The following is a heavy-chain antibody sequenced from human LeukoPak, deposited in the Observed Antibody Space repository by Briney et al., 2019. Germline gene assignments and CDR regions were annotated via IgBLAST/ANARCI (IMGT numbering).Heavy chain of an antibody. D-gene: IGHD1-26*01. J-gene: IGHJ3*02. CDR1: GGSISSHY. Sequence: LETLSLTCTVSGGSISSHYWSWIRQPPGKGLEWIGYIYYSGSTNYNPSLKSRVTISVDTSKNQFSLKLSSVTAADTAVYYCAGGAQWEHRAFDIWGQGTMVTVSS. V-gene: IGHV4-59*11. CDR2: IYYSGST. CDR3: AGGAQWEHRAFDI.